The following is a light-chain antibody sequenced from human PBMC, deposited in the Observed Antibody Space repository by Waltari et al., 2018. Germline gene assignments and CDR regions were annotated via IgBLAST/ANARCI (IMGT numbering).Light chain of an antibody. V-gene: IGLV1-47*01. CDR2: RNK. Sequence: QSVLTQPPSASGTPGPRVTISCSGSSSNIGSNYVYWYQQLPGTAPNLLIYRNKQRPSGVPDRFSGSKSGTSASLAISGLRSEDEADYYCAAWDDSLSGPVFGGGTKLTVL. J-gene: IGLJ2*01. CDR1: SSNIGSNY. CDR3: AAWDDSLSGPV.